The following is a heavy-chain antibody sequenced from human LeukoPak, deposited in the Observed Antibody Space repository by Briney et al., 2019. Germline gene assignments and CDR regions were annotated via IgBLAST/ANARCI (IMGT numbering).Heavy chain of an antibody. CDR3: ARDKSAMQRVSFQH. CDR1: GFTFSSYG. Sequence: PGGSLRLSCAASGFTFSSYGMHWVRQAPGKGLEWVAVISYDGSNKYYADSVKGRFTISRDNSKNTLYLQMNSLRAEDTAVYYCARDKSAMQRVSFQHWGQGTLVTVSS. CDR2: ISYDGSNK. V-gene: IGHV3-30*03. J-gene: IGHJ1*01.